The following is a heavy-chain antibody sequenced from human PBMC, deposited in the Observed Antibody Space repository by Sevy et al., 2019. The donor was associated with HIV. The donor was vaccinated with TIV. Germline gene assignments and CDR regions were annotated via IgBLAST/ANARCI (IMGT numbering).Heavy chain of an antibody. V-gene: IGHV4-61*02. Sequence: SETLSLTCTVSGGSFASGTFYWSWVRQPAGKGLEWIGRVYPSGSANYSPSLTSRVTMSVDTSRNQLSLRLSSVTATETAVYFWAAGMIAAADNDYAYGLDVWGQGTTVTVSS. D-gene: IGHD6-13*01. CDR3: AAGMIAAADNDYAYGLDV. J-gene: IGHJ6*02. CDR1: GGSFASGTFY. CDR2: VYPSGSA.